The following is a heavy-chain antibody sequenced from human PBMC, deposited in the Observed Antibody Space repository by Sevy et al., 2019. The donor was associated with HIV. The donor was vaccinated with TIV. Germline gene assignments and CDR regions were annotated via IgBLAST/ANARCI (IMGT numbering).Heavy chain of an antibody. CDR1: GFTFSDFH. V-gene: IGHV3-11*01. D-gene: IGHD6-13*01. CDR3: AGATAATDKENYFDY. CDR2: ISGSGHTI. J-gene: IGHJ4*02. Sequence: GGSLRLSCAASGFTFSDFHMSWIRQAPGRGLEWVSYISGSGHTIYYTDSVKGRFTISRDNAKNSLYLQTNSLRAEDTVVYYCAGATAATDKENYFDYWGQGALVTVSS.